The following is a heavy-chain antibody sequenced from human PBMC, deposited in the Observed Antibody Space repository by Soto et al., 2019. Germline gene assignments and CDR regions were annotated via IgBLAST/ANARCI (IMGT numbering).Heavy chain of an antibody. J-gene: IGHJ1*01. CDR1: GYTFTSYA. CDR3: ASWDCSSTSCYPGYFQH. D-gene: IGHD2-2*01. Sequence: ASVKVSCKASGYTFTSYAMHWVRQAPGQRLEWMGWINAGNGNTKYSQKFQGRVTITRDTSASTAYMELSSLRSEDTAVYYCASWDCSSTSCYPGYFQHWGQGTLVTVSS. V-gene: IGHV1-3*01. CDR2: INAGNGNT.